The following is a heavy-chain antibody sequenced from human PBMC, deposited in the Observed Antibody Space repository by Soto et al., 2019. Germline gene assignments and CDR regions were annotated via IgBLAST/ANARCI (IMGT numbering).Heavy chain of an antibody. CDR3: ARAKVPPRGFDP. CDR2: IYYSGST. V-gene: IGHV4-31*03. CDR1: GGSISSGGYY. Sequence: PSETLSLTCSVSGGSISSGGYYWSWIRQHPGKGLEWIGYIYYSGSTYYNPSLKSRVTISVDTSKNQFSLKLSSVTAADTAVYYCARAKVPPRGFDPWGQGTLVTVSS. J-gene: IGHJ5*02. D-gene: IGHD1-1*01.